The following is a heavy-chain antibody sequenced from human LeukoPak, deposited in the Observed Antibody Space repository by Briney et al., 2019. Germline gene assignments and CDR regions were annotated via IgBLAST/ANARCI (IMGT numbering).Heavy chain of an antibody. Sequence: ASVKVSCKASGGTFSSYAISWVRQAPGQGLEWMGRIIPIFGTANYAQKFQGRVTITTDESTGIAYMELSSLRSEDTAVYYCARDNYGGNDRAFDIWGQGTMVTVSS. CDR2: IIPIFGTA. J-gene: IGHJ3*02. CDR3: ARDNYGGNDRAFDI. CDR1: GGTFSSYA. D-gene: IGHD4-23*01. V-gene: IGHV1-69*05.